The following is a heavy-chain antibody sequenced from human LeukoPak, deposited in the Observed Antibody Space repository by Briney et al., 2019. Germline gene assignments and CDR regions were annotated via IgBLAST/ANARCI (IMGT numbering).Heavy chain of an antibody. CDR2: IWYDGSNK. Sequence: GGSLRLSCAASGFTFSSYGMRWVRQAPGKGLEWVAVIWYDGSNKYYADSVKGRFTISRDNSKNTLYLQMNSLRAEDTAVYYCARDLGPDCSITSCYPDYWGQGTLVTVSS. CDR1: GFTFSSYG. D-gene: IGHD2-2*01. CDR3: ARDLGPDCSITSCYPDY. V-gene: IGHV3-33*01. J-gene: IGHJ4*02.